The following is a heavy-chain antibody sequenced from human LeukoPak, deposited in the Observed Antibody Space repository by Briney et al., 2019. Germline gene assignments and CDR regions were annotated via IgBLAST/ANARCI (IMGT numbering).Heavy chain of an antibody. V-gene: IGHV5-51*01. J-gene: IGHJ4*02. CDR1: GYSFTSYW. CDR2: INTGDYDT. Sequence: GESLKISCKGSGYSFTSYWIGWVRQMPGKGLEWMGIINTGDYDTRYSPSFQGQVTISADKSIRTASLQWSSLKASDTAMYYCARRPGVGGGWIFDYWGQGTLVTVSS. CDR3: ARRPGVGGGWIFDY. D-gene: IGHD6-19*01.